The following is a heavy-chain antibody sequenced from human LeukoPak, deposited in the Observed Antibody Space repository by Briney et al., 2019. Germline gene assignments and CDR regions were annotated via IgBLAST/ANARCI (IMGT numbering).Heavy chain of an antibody. CDR1: GGSSSGYY. V-gene: IGHV4-34*01. D-gene: IGHD3-22*01. CDR3: ATRPHGSGYYHNWFDP. CDR2: INHSGST. Sequence: SETLSLTCAVYGGSSSGYYWSWIRQPPGKGLEWIGEINHSGSTNYNPSLKSRVTISVDTSKNQFSLKLSSVTAADTAVYYCATRPHGSGYYHNWFDPWGQGTLVTVSS. J-gene: IGHJ5*02.